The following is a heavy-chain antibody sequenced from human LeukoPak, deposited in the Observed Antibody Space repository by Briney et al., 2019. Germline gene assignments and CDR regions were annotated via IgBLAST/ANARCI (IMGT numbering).Heavy chain of an antibody. V-gene: IGHV4-34*01. CDR2: INHSGST. D-gene: IGHD2-21*01. CDR1: GGSFSGFY. CDR3: ASIGGGILWWYSH. Sequence: PSETLSLTCAVYGGSFSGFYWSWIRQPPGKGLEWIGEINHSGSTNYNPFLKSRVTISVDTSKNQFSLKLSSVTAADTAVYYCASIGGGILWWYSHWGQGTLVTVSS. J-gene: IGHJ4*02.